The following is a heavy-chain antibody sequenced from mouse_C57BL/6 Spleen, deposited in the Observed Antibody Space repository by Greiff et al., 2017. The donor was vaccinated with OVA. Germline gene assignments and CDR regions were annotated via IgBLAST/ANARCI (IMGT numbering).Heavy chain of an antibody. CDR3: TRYYYSNYSWFAY. CDR1: GYTFTDYE. J-gene: IGHJ3*01. CDR2: IDPETGGT. V-gene: IGHV1-15*01. D-gene: IGHD2-5*01. Sequence: VQLQQSGAELVRPGASVTLSCKASGYTFTDYEMHWVKQTPVHGLEWIGAIDPETGGTAYNQKFKGKAILTADKSSSTAYMELRSLTSEDSAVYYCTRYYYSNYSWFAYWGQGTLVTVSA.